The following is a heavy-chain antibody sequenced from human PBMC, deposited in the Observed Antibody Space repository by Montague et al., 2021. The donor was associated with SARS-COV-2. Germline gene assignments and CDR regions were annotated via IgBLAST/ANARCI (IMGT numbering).Heavy chain of an antibody. CDR2: ISYSGHT. CDR1: GGSISPYY. D-gene: IGHD2-21*01. Sequence: SETLSLTCTVSGGSISPYYWSWIRQPPGKGLEWIGYISYSGHTNYNPSLKSRVTIPVDTSKNQFSLTLSSLAAADTAIYYCARDSRLCGVEGYEDMFDRWGQGTVVTGSS. V-gene: IGHV4-59*01. J-gene: IGHJ3*01. CDR3: ARDSRLCGVEGYEDMFDR.